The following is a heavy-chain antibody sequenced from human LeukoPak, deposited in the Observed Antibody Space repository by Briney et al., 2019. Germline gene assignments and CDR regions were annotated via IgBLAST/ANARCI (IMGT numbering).Heavy chain of an antibody. D-gene: IGHD6-19*01. Sequence: GESLKISCKGSGYSFTSYWIGWVRQMPGKGLEWMGIIYPGDSDTRYSPSFQGQVTISADKSISTAYLQWSSLKASDTAMYYCASATAVAGTWGGAFDIWGQGTMVTVSS. V-gene: IGHV5-51*01. CDR1: GYSFTSYW. CDR3: ASATAVAGTWGGAFDI. J-gene: IGHJ3*02. CDR2: IYPGDSDT.